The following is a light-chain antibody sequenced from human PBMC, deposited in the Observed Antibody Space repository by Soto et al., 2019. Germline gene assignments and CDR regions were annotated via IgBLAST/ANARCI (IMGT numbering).Light chain of an antibody. J-gene: IGLJ1*01. CDR3: FSYTSSGTYV. Sequence: QSALTQPASVSGSPGQSITISCTGTSSDVGNYKYVSWYQQHPGKAPKLMIYEVSNRPSGVSKRFSGSKSGNTASLTISGLLAEDETDYYCFSYTSSGTYVFGTGTKLTVL. CDR2: EVS. CDR1: SSDVGNYKY. V-gene: IGLV2-14*01.